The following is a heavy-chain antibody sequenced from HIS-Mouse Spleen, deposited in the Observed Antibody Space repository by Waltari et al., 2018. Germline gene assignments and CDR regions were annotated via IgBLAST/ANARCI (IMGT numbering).Heavy chain of an antibody. CDR3: AREIPYSSSWYDWYLDL. V-gene: IGHV4-39*07. Sequence: QLQLQESGPGLVKPSETLSLTCTVSGGSISSSSYYWGWIRQPPGKGREWLGSIYYSGRTYYNPALKSRVTISVDTSKNQFSLKLSSVTAADTAVYYCAREIPYSSSWYDWYLDLWGRGTLVTVSS. D-gene: IGHD6-13*01. CDR1: GGSISSSSYY. J-gene: IGHJ2*01. CDR2: IYYSGRT.